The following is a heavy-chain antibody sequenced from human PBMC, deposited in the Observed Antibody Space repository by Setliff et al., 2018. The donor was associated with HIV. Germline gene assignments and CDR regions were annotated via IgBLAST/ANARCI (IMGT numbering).Heavy chain of an antibody. Sequence: PGGSLRLSCVTSGFSFSRYTMMWVRQAPGKGLEWVSSITSNLRYIYADSVKGRFTISRDNTRNSLYLQMNSLRAEDTALYYCAKGDSFVYSYVYPDYWGQGILVTVS. CDR1: GFSFSRYT. CDR3: AKGDSFVYSYVYPDY. D-gene: IGHD3-22*01. CDR2: ITSNLRYI. V-gene: IGHV3-21*01. J-gene: IGHJ4*02.